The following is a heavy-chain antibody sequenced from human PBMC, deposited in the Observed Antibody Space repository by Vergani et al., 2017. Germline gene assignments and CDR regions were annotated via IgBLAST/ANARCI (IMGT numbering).Heavy chain of an antibody. V-gene: IGHV4-34*01. CDR1: GGSFSGYY. D-gene: IGHD2-15*01. CDR2: INHSGST. CDR3: AKDLRGPFVVVVVFGDAFDI. Sequence: QVQLQQWGAGLLKPSETLSLTCAVYGGSFSGYYWSWIRQPPGKGLEWIGEINHSGSTNYNPSLKSRVTISVDTSKNQFSLKLSSVTAADTAVYYCAKDLRGPFVVVVVFGDAFDIWGQGTMVTVSS. J-gene: IGHJ3*02.